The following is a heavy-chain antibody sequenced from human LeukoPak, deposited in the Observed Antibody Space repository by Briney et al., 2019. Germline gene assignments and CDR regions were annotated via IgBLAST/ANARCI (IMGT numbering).Heavy chain of an antibody. J-gene: IGHJ4*02. D-gene: IGHD6-13*01. V-gene: IGHV5-51*01. Sequence: GESLKISCKASGYTFTSFFIGWLRQMPGQGLEWLGIIYTGDSDTIYSPAFQGQVTISVDKSISTAYLQWRSLKASDTAIYYCARPITGAGTDLGYWGQGTLVTVSS. CDR3: ARPITGAGTDLGY. CDR2: IYTGDSDT. CDR1: GYTFTSFF.